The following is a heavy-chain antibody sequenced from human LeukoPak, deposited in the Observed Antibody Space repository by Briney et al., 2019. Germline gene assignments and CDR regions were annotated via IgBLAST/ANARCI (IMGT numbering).Heavy chain of an antibody. CDR3: ARAPYYYDGSGHMAQYYFDH. CDR1: GGSISSSSYF. CDR2: IYYSGST. D-gene: IGHD3-22*01. J-gene: IGHJ4*02. Sequence: KPSETLSLTCTVSGGSISSSSYFWGWIRQPPGKGLECIGSIYYSGSTYSSPSLRSRVTISVDTSKNQFSLKMSSVTAADTAVYYCARAPYYYDGSGHMAQYYFDHWGQGTLVTVSS. V-gene: IGHV4-39*07.